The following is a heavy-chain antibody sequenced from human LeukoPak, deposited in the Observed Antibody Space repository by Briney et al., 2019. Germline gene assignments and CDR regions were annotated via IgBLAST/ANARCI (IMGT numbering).Heavy chain of an antibody. V-gene: IGHV3-23*01. CDR1: GFTFSNFA. J-gene: IGHJ4*02. D-gene: IGHD6-6*01. CDR2: ISAGGGTT. CDR3: ARTSSSARVFDY. Sequence: PGGSLRLSCAASGFTFSNFAMSWVRQAPGEGLEWVSGISAGGGTTYYADSVKGRFTISRDKSQSTLYLQMNSLRAEDTAVYYCARTSSSARVFDYWGQGTLVTVSS.